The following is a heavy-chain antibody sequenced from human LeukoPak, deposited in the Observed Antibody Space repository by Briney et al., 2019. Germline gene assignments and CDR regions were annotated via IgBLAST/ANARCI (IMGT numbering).Heavy chain of an antibody. CDR1: GYTFTDYY. J-gene: IGHJ5*02. Sequence: GASVKVSCKASGYTFTDYYVHWVRQAPGQGLEWMGWFNPDNGGTNSVQKFQGRVTMTGDTSMRTAYMELSRLRSDDTAVYYCARDHVPLQSFGEGGFDPWGQGTLVTVSS. CDR3: ARDHVPLQSFGEGGFDP. D-gene: IGHD3-10*01. CDR2: FNPDNGGT. V-gene: IGHV1-2*02.